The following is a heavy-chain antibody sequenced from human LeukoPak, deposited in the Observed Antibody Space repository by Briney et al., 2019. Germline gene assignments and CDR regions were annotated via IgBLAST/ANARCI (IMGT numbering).Heavy chain of an antibody. V-gene: IGHV3-66*01. D-gene: IGHD2-21*02. CDR2: IYGGGST. CDR1: GFTVSNNF. Sequence: GGSLRLSCAASGFTVSNNFLSWVRQAPGKGLEWVSLIYGGGSTYYADSVKGRFTISRDNSKNTLYLQMNSLRAEDSAVYYCARGSCGGDCYYYYCGMDVWALGTTVTVSS. J-gene: IGHJ6*02. CDR3: ARGSCGGDCYYYYCGMDV.